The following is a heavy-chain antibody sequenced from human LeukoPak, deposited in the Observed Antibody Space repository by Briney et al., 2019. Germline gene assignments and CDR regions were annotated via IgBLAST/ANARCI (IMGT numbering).Heavy chain of an antibody. Sequence: PGGSLRLSCAASGFTFSSYWMSWVRQAPGKGLEWVANIKQDRSEKYYVDSVKGRFTISRDNAKKSLYLQMSSLRAEDTAVYYCARVYSSSWYSGYLYMDVWGKGTTVTVSS. D-gene: IGHD6-13*01. J-gene: IGHJ6*03. V-gene: IGHV3-7*01. CDR2: IKQDRSEK. CDR1: GFTFSSYW. CDR3: ARVYSSSWYSGYLYMDV.